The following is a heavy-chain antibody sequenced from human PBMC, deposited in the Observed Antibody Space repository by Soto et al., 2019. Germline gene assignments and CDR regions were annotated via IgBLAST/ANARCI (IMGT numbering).Heavy chain of an antibody. V-gene: IGHV3-21*01. CDR3: ARGEYSSRMNFDY. CDR1: CFTFSSYS. CDR2: ISSSSSYI. D-gene: IGHD6-13*01. J-gene: IGHJ4*02. Sequence: GGSLSLSCAASCFTFSSYSMNWVRQAPGEGLAWVSSISSSSSYIDYADSVKGRFTIPRDNAKNSLYLKMNSLRAEDRAVYYCARGEYSSRMNFDYWGQGTLVTVSS.